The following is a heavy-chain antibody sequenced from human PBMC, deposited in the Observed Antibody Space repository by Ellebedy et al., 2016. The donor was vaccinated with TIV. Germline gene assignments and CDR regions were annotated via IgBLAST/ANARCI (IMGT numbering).Heavy chain of an antibody. J-gene: IGHJ3*02. D-gene: IGHD4-17*01. Sequence: GESLKISCAAYGFTFTPYSMNWVRQAPGQGLEWVSYISHSSITINYADSVKGRFTVSRDNAKNSLFLQMNSLRAEDTAVYYCATDGSYGDYRSPTHAFEMWGQGTLVTVSS. CDR1: GFTFTPYS. CDR2: ISHSSITI. V-gene: IGHV3-48*04. CDR3: ATDGSYGDYRSPTHAFEM.